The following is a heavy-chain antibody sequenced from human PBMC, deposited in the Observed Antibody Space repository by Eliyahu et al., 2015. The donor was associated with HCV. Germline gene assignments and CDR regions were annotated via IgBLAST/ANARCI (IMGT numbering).Heavy chain of an antibody. CDR1: GGSFSGYY. CDR2: INHSGKT. CDR3: ASTNGGFRWFGELLPYYYYGMDV. V-gene: IGHV4-34*01. Sequence: QVQLQQWGAGLLKPSETLSLTCAVYGGSFSGYYWSWIRQPPGKGLEWIGEINHSGKTTYNHPLKSRVTISVDTSKNQFSLKLSSVTAADTAVYYCASTNGGFRWFGELLPYYYYGMDVWGQGTTVTVSS. D-gene: IGHD3-10*01. J-gene: IGHJ6*02.